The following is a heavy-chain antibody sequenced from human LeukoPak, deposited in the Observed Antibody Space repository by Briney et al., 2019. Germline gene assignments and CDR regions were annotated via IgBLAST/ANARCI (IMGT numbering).Heavy chain of an antibody. CDR3: ATRAPRYCSGGSCYAPYYYYYMDV. CDR1: GYTFTDYY. J-gene: IGHJ6*03. CDR2: INPNSGGT. Sequence: ASVRVSCKASGYTFTDYYIHWVRQAPGQGLEWMGGINPNSGGTNYAQKFQGRVTMTRDTSISTAYMELSRLRSDDTAVYYCATRAPRYCSGGSCYAPYYYYYMDVWGKGTTVTVSS. D-gene: IGHD2-15*01. V-gene: IGHV1-2*02.